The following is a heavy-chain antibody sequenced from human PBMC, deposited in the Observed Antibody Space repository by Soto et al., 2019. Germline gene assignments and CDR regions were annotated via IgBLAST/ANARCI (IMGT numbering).Heavy chain of an antibody. D-gene: IGHD6-6*01. CDR3: ESQILEFSSWSSLEY. Sequence: QVQLVQSGAEVEKPGASVKVYCKASGYTFTSYYFHWVRQAPGQGLEWMGLINPSGAYTIYARKVQGRITVTRDTSPSTGYMGPNSLRAEDSAVYSCESQILEFSSWSSLEYGGQGTLVTVSS. V-gene: IGHV1-46*01. CDR2: INPSGAYT. CDR1: GYTFTSYY. J-gene: IGHJ4*02.